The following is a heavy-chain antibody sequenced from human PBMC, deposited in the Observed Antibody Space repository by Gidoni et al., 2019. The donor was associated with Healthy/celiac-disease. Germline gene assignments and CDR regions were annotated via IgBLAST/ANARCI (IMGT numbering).Heavy chain of an antibody. Sequence: QVQLVESGGGVVQPGGSLRLSCAASGFTCGAHGMHWVRLAPGRGLEWVAFIRYGGINKYYADSVRGRFTVSRDNSKNTLYLQMSSLRIEDTAVYYCAKDRRFCSSTTCPESWGQGTLVTVSS. CDR2: IRYGGINK. J-gene: IGHJ4*02. D-gene: IGHD2-2*01. CDR3: AKDRRFCSSTTCPES. V-gene: IGHV3-30*02. CDR1: GFTCGAHG.